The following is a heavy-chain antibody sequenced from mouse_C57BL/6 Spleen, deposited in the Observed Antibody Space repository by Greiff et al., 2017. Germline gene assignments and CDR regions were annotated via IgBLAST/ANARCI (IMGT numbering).Heavy chain of an antibody. CDR3: TNPYYDSSYHAMDY. D-gene: IGHD1-1*01. V-gene: IGHV1-15*01. J-gene: IGHJ4*01. CDR2: IDPETGGT. Sequence: VQLQQSGAELVRPGASVTLSCKASGYTFTDYEMHWVKQTPVHGLEWIGAIDPETGGTAYNQKFKGKAILTADKSSSTAYMELRSLTSEDSAVYYCTNPYYDSSYHAMDYWGQGTSVTVSS. CDR1: GYTFTDYE.